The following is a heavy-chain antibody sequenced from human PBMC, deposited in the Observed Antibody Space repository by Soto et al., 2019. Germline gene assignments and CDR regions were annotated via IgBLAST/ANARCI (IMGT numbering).Heavy chain of an antibody. V-gene: IGHV1-69*02. CDR2: VLPFLDIT. CDR3: AGDRDNSNWPNFDS. Sequence: QVQLVQSGSEVKKPGSSVRVSCKTSGDTFSINTISWVRQAHGQGLEWMGRVLPFLDITSYSQRFQGRVTITADRSTTTAYMERTSLRSEDTAVYYCAGDRDNSNWPNFDSWGQGTLVTVSS. CDR1: GDTFSINT. J-gene: IGHJ4*02. D-gene: IGHD6-13*01.